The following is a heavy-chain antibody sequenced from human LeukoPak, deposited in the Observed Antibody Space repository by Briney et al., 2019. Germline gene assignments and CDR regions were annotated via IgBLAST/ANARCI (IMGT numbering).Heavy chain of an antibody. Sequence: GGSLRLSCAASGFAFSSYSMNWVRQAPGKGLEWVSYISSSSSTIYYADSVKGRFTISRDNAKNSLYLQMNSLRAEDTAVYYCARDPYSGSFDYWGQGTLVTVSS. CDR1: GFAFSSYS. D-gene: IGHD1-26*01. J-gene: IGHJ4*02. V-gene: IGHV3-48*01. CDR3: ARDPYSGSFDY. CDR2: ISSSSSTI.